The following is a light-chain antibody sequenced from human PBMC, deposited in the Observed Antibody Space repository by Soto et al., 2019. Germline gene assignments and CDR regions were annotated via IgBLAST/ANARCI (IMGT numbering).Light chain of an antibody. CDR1: RSNIGSNY. Sequence: QSVLTQPPSASGTPGQRVTFSCSGGRSNIGSNYVFWYQQFPGTAPKLVIYRNNQRPSGVPDRFSGSKSGTSASLAISGLRSEDEADYYCQTWDGGTRVIFGGGTKLTVL. V-gene: IGLV1-47*01. CDR3: QTWDGGTRVI. CDR2: RNN. J-gene: IGLJ2*01.